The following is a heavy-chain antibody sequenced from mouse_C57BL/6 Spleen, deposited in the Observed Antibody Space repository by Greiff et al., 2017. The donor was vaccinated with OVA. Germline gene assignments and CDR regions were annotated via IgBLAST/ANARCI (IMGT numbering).Heavy chain of an antibody. CDR2: IDPETGGT. CDR1: GYTFTDYE. Sequence: QVHVKQSGAELVRPGASVTLSCKASGYTFTDYEMHWVKQTPVHGLEWIGAIDPETGGTAYNQKFKGKAILTADKSSSTAYMELRSLTSEDSAVYYCTSGGYGSSYEGLDYWGQGTTLTVSS. D-gene: IGHD1-1*01. V-gene: IGHV1-15*01. CDR3: TSGGYGSSYEGLDY. J-gene: IGHJ2*01.